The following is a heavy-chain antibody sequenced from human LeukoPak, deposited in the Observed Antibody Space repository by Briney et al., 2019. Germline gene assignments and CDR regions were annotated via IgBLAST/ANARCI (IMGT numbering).Heavy chain of an antibody. D-gene: IGHD3-22*01. V-gene: IGHV3-21*01. CDR2: ISSSSSYI. Sequence: PGRSLRLSCAASGFTFGSYSMNWVRQAPGKGLEWVSSISSSSSYIYYADSVKGRFTISRDNAKNSLCLQMNSLRAEDTAVYYCARHVVAVGFDYWGQGTLVTVSS. J-gene: IGHJ4*02. CDR1: GFTFGSYS. CDR3: ARHVVAVGFDY.